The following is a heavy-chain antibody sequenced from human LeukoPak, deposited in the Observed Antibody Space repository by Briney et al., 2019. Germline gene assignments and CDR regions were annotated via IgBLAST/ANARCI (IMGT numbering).Heavy chain of an antibody. Sequence: GGSLRLSCAASGFTVSSNYMSWVRQAPGKGLEWVSAIYSGGSTYYADSVKGRFTISRDNSKNTLYLQMNSLRAEDTAVYYCAREVAAAGREIDYWGQGTLVTVSS. CDR2: IYSGGST. CDR1: GFTVSSNY. V-gene: IGHV3-66*02. CDR3: AREVAAAGREIDY. J-gene: IGHJ4*02. D-gene: IGHD6-13*01.